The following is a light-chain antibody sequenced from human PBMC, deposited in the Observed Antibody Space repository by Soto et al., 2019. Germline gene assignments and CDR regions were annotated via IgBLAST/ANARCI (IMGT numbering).Light chain of an antibody. CDR1: TGAVTSGFY. CDR2: STS. V-gene: IGLV7-43*01. J-gene: IGLJ3*02. CDR3: LVFYDGAWV. Sequence: QTVVTQEPSLTVSPGGTVTLTCASNTGAVTSGFYPNWFQQKSGQTPRTLIYSTSNKYSWTPARFSGSLLGGKAALTLSGVQPEDEADYYCLVFYDGAWVFGGGTKLTVL.